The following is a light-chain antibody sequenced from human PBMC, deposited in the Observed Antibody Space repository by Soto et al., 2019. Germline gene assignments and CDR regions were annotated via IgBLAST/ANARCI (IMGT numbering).Light chain of an antibody. Sequence: DIQMTQSPSTLSGSVGDRVTITCRASQTISSWLAWYQQKPGKAPKLLIYDASNLETGVPSRFSGSGSGTDFTFTISSLQPEDIATYYCQQYDNLPITVGQGTRGRL. CDR1: QTISSW. CDR2: DAS. CDR3: QQYDNLPIT. J-gene: IGKJ5*01. V-gene: IGKV1-33*01.